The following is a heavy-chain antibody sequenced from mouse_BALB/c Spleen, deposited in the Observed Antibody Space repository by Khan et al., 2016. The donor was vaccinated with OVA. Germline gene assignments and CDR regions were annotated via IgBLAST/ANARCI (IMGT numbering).Heavy chain of an antibody. CDR3: AQPSDGPRNFDV. V-gene: IGHV14-3*02. CDR2: IAPANGNT. D-gene: IGHD2-3*01. J-gene: IGHJ1*01. Sequence: EVQLKESGAELVKPGASVKLSCKASGFNIKDTYMHWVKQRPEQGLEWIGRIAPANGNTKYDPKFHGKATIKADTSSNTAYMQLSSLTSEDTADNYFAQPSDGPRNFDVWGAGTTVTVSS. CDR1: GFNIKDTY.